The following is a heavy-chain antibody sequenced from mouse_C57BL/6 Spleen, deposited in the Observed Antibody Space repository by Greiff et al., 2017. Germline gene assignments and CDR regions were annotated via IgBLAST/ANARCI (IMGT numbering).Heavy chain of an antibody. CDR2: IDPSDSET. Sequence: VQLQQPGAELVRPGSSVKLSCKASGYTFTSYWMHWVKQRPIQGLEWIGNIDPSDSETHYNQKFKDKATLTVDKSSSTAYMQLSSLTSEDSAVYYCARSGGYYDYDGGFAYWGQGTLVTVSA. V-gene: IGHV1-52*01. CDR1: GYTFTSYW. CDR3: ARSGGYYDYDGGFAY. J-gene: IGHJ3*01. D-gene: IGHD2-4*01.